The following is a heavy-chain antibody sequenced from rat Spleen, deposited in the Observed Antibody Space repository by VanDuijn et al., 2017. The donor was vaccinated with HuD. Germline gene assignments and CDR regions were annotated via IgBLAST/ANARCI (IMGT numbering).Heavy chain of an antibody. CDR1: GFIFSDHY. Sequence: EVQLVESDGGLVQPGRSLKLSCIASGFIFSDHYVAWFRQAPTKGLEWVATINYDGRSTFYRDSVKGRFTISRHNAKSSLYLQMDSLRSEDTATYYCTKPDYYDGSYFYGWFAYWGQGTLVTVSS. V-gene: IGHV5-20*01. D-gene: IGHD1-12*02. J-gene: IGHJ3*01. CDR3: TKPDYYDGSYFYGWFAY. CDR2: INYDGRST.